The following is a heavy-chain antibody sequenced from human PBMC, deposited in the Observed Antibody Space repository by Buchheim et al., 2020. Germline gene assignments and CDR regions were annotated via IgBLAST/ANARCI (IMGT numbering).Heavy chain of an antibody. CDR2: INPSGGST. CDR1: GYTFTSYY. CDR3: ARGGELRYFVTNLYYFDY. V-gene: IGHV1-46*03. J-gene: IGHJ4*02. Sequence: QVQLVQSGAEVKKPGASVKVSCKASGYTFTSYYMHWVRQAPGQGLEWMGIINPSGGSTSYAQKFQGRVTMTRDTSTSTAYMELSSLRSEDTAVYYCARGGELRYFVTNLYYFDYWGQGTL. D-gene: IGHD3-9*01.